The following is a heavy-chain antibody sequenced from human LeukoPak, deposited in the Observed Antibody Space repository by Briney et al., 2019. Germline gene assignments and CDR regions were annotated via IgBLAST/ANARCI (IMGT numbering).Heavy chain of an antibody. CDR2: ISAYYGNT. V-gene: IGHV1-18*04. J-gene: IGHJ5*02. CDR3: ARDSDGERVSWFDP. CDR1: GYTFTSYG. Sequence: ASVKVSCKASGYTFTSYGISWVRQAPGQGLEWMGWISAYYGNTNYAQKLQGRVTMTTDTSTSTAYMELRSLRSDDTAVYYCARDSDGERVSWFDPWGQGTLVTVSS. D-gene: IGHD5-24*01.